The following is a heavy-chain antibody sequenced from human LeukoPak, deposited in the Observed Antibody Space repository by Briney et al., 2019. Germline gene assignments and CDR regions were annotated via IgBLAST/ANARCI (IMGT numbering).Heavy chain of an antibody. J-gene: IGHJ4*02. V-gene: IGHV4-38-2*02. CDR2: IYHSGST. D-gene: IGHD3-22*01. Sequence: SETLSLTCTVSGYSISSGYYWGWIRQPPGKGLEWIGSIYHSGSTYYNPSLKSRVTISVDTSKNQFSLKLSSVTAADTAVYYCARATAYYYDSSGYYYPRYFDYWGQGTLVTVSS. CDR3: ARATAYYYDSSGYYYPRYFDY. CDR1: GYSISSGYY.